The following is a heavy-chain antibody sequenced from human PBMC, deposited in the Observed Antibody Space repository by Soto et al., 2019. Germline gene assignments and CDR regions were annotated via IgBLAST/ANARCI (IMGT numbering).Heavy chain of an antibody. D-gene: IGHD6-6*01. V-gene: IGHV1-69*13. J-gene: IGHJ6*02. CDR1: GGTFSSYA. CDR3: ARDRGAARYYYYYYGMDV. Sequence: AASVKVSCKASGGTFSSYAISWVRQAPGQGLEWMGGIIPIFGTANYAQKFQGRVTITADESTSTAYMELSSLRSEDTAVYYCARDRGAARYYYYYYGMDVWGQGTTVTVSS. CDR2: IIPIFGTA.